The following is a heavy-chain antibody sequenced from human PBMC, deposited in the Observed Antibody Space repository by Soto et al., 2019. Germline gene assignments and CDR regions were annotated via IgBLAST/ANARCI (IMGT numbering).Heavy chain of an antibody. J-gene: IGHJ3*02. D-gene: IGHD6-19*01. V-gene: IGHV1-3*01. CDR2: INAGNGNT. Sequence: GASVKVSCKASGYTFTSYAMHWVRQAPGQRLEWMGWINAGNGNTKYSQKFQGRVTITRDTSASTAYMELSSLRSEDTAVYYCARAVAGTHAFDIWGQGTMVTVSS. CDR1: GYTFTSYA. CDR3: ARAVAGTHAFDI.